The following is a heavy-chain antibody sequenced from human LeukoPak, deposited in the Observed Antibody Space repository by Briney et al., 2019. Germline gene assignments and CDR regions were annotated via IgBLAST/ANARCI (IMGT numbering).Heavy chain of an antibody. Sequence: GRSLRLSCAASGFTFSNYGMHWVRLAPGKGLEWVSTISGGGDSTYYADSVKGRFTISRDNSMNTLYLQVNSLRAEDTAVYYCAKEHSNYHYYYGTDVWGQGTTVTVSS. CDR3: AKEHSNYHYYYGTDV. V-gene: IGHV3-23*01. CDR2: ISGGGDST. J-gene: IGHJ6*02. CDR1: GFTFSNYG. D-gene: IGHD4-11*01.